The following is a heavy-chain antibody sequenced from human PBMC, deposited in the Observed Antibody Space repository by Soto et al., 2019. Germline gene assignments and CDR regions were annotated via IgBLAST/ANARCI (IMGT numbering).Heavy chain of an antibody. J-gene: IGHJ4*02. Sequence: EVQLVESGGGLVQPGGSLTLSCAASGFTFSTCSMNWVRQAPGKGLEWVSYISTSSSTKYYADSVKGRFTISRDNAKNSLYLQMHSLRDEDTAVYYCARSPWDYWGQGTLVTVSS. CDR1: GFTFSTCS. CDR3: ARSPWDY. V-gene: IGHV3-48*02. CDR2: ISTSSSTK.